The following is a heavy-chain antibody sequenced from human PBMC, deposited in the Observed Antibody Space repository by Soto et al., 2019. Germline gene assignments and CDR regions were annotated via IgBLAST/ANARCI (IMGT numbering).Heavy chain of an antibody. J-gene: IGHJ4*02. Sequence: SETLSLTCTVSGGSVSSGSYYWSWIRQPPGKGLEWIGYIYYSGSTNYNPSLKSRVTISVDTTKNQFSLKLSSVTAADTAVYYCARGGSFGELLDYWGQGTLVTVSS. CDR1: GGSVSSGSYY. CDR3: ARGGSFGELLDY. V-gene: IGHV4-61*01. D-gene: IGHD3-10*01. CDR2: IYYSGST.